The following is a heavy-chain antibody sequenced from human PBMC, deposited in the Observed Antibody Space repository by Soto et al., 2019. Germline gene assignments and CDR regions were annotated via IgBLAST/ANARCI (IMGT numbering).Heavy chain of an antibody. D-gene: IGHD3-3*01. J-gene: IGHJ5*02. Sequence: ASVKVSCKASGGNFSSYAISWVRQAPGQGLEWMGGIIPIFGTANYAQKFQGRVTITADESTSTAYMELSSLRSEDTAVYYCASPYDFWSGYYYTPTTWGQGTLVTVSS. CDR2: IIPIFGTA. CDR1: GGNFSSYA. V-gene: IGHV1-69*13. CDR3: ASPYDFWSGYYYTPTT.